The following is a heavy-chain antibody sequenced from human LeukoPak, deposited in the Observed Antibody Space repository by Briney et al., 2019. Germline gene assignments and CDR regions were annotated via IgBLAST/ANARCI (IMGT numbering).Heavy chain of an antibody. CDR1: GFTFDEYG. V-gene: IGHV3-20*04. CDR2: ISRNGGSS. D-gene: IGHD3-10*01. CDR3: VRSITMFQH. J-gene: IGHJ1*01. Sequence: GGSLRLSCAASGFTFDEYGMTWVRQAPGKGLGWVSGISRNGGSSGYADSVKGRFTISRDNVKNYLFLQMNSLRAEDTAFYYCVRSITMFQHWGQGTLVTVSS.